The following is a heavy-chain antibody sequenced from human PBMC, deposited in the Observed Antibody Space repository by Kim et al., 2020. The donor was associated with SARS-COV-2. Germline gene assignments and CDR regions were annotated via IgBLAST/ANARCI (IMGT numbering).Heavy chain of an antibody. Sequence: SETLSHTCTVSGGSISSYYWSWIRQPPGKGLEWIGYIYYSGSTNYNPSLKSRVTISVDTSKNQFSLKLSSVTAADTAVYYCARGAGEMATIYAYFDYWGQGTLVTVSS. CDR1: GGSISSYY. CDR3: ARGAGEMATIYAYFDY. D-gene: IGHD5-12*01. V-gene: IGHV4-59*01. J-gene: IGHJ4*02. CDR2: IYYSGST.